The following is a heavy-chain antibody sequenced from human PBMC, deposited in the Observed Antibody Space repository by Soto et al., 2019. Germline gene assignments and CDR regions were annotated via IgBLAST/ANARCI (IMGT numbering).Heavy chain of an antibody. D-gene: IGHD5-12*01. V-gene: IGHV4-39*01. Sequence: QLQLQESGPGLVKPSETLSLTCTVSGGSISSSSYYWGWIRQPPGKGLEWIGSIYYSGSTYYNPSLKSRVTISGDTSKNQCSLKLSSVTAADTAVYYCARQESGYDSARKDFDYWGQGTLVTVSS. CDR3: ARQESGYDSARKDFDY. CDR1: GGSISSSSYY. CDR2: IYYSGST. J-gene: IGHJ4*02.